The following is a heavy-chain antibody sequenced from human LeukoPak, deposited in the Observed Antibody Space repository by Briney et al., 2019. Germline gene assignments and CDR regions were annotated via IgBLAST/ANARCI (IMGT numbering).Heavy chain of an antibody. CDR3: ARASLFYDSSGYYGNFDY. CDR2: IYYSGST. V-gene: IGHV4-39*07. Sequence: SETLSLTCTVSGGSISSSSYYWGWIRQPPGKGLEWIGSIYYSGSTYYNPSLKSRVTISVDTSKNQFSLKLSSVTAADTAVYYCARASLFYDSSGYYGNFDYWGQGTLVTVSS. CDR1: GGSISSSSYY. D-gene: IGHD3-22*01. J-gene: IGHJ4*02.